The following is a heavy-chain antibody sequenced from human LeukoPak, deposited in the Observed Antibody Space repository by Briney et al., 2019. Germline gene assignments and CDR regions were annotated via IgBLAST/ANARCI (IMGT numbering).Heavy chain of an antibody. Sequence: SETLSLTCSVSGGFNTHYYWSWIRQPPGKGLEWIGYIYHSGSTNYNPSLKGRVTISVDTSKNHFSLKLSSVTAADTAVYYCVRGHWLPVFDFGGQGTLVTVSS. CDR2: IYHSGST. CDR3: VRGHWLPVFDF. D-gene: IGHD5-18*01. J-gene: IGHJ4*02. CDR1: GGFNTHYY. V-gene: IGHV4-59*01.